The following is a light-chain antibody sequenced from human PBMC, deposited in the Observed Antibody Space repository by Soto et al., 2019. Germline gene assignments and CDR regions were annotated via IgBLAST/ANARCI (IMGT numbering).Light chain of an antibody. CDR1: SSDVGTYKY. Sequence: QSVLTRPASVSGSPGQSITISCTGTSSDVGTYKYVSWYQQHPGKAPKLMIYEVSNRPSGVSNRFSGSKSGNTASLTISGLQAEDEADYYCSSYTSRSTPVFGGGTKLTVL. V-gene: IGLV2-14*01. CDR3: SSYTSRSTPV. CDR2: EVS. J-gene: IGLJ2*01.